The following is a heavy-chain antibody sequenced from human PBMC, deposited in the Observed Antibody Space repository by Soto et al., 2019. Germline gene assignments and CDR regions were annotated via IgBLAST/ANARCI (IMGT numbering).Heavy chain of an antibody. V-gene: IGHV3-33*01. Sequence: QVQLVESGGGVVQPGRSLRLSCAASGFTFSSYGMHWVRQAPGKGLEWVAVIWYDGSNKYYADAVKGRFTISRDNSKNTLCMQMDSLRAEDTAVDDCAREGTYCSGGTCYPHFDDWGQGTLVSVSS. D-gene: IGHD2-15*01. J-gene: IGHJ4*02. CDR3: AREGTYCSGGTCYPHFDD. CDR1: GFTFSSYG. CDR2: IWYDGSNK.